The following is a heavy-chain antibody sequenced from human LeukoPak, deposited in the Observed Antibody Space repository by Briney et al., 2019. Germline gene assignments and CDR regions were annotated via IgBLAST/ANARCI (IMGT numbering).Heavy chain of an antibody. D-gene: IGHD6-6*01. CDR1: GFTFSSYS. CDR2: ISSRSSYI. V-gene: IGHV3-21*01. Sequence: PGGSLRLSCAASGFTFSSYSMNWVRQAPGKGLEWVSSISSRSSYIYYADSVKGRFTISRDNDKNSLYLQMNRLRAEDTAVYYWARDPAAVYSSSANDYWGQGTLVTVSS. J-gene: IGHJ4*02. CDR3: ARDPAAVYSSSANDY.